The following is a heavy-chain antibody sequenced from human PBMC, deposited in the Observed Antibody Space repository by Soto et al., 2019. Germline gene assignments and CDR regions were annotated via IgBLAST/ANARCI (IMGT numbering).Heavy chain of an antibody. CDR1: GCCFTGYY. Sequence: ASLKVSCKGSGCCFTGYYINWLRQAPGQGLEWMGWINAHSGGTEYAQKFQGRVTLTRDTSIATVYLTLTSLTSDDTALYYCAKDLTRQLAYWLDPSGQGTQVTVSS. D-gene: IGHD6-6*01. CDR2: INAHSGGT. V-gene: IGHV1-2*02. J-gene: IGHJ5*02. CDR3: AKDLTRQLAYWLDP.